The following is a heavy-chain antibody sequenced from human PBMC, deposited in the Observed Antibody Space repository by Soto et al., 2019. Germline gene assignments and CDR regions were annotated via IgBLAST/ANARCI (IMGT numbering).Heavy chain of an antibody. CDR1: GGTFSSYT. CDR3: ARYGGYVYGMDV. CDR2: IIPILGIA. J-gene: IGHJ6*04. D-gene: IGHD5-12*01. V-gene: IGHV1-69*10. Sequence: GASVKVSCKASGGTFSSYTISWVRQAPGQGLEWMGGIIPILGIANYAQKFQGRVTITADKSTSTAYMELSILRSEDTAVYYCARYGGYVYGMDVWGKGTTVTVSS.